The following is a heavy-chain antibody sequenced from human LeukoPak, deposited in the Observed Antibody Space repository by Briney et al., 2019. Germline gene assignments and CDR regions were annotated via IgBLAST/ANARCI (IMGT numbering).Heavy chain of an antibody. CDR2: IYHSGST. Sequence: SETLSLTCTVSGGSISSGGYYWSWIRQPPGKGLEWIGYIYHSGSTYYNPSLRSRVTISVDRSKNQFSLKLSSVTAADTAVYYCATRDCSSTSCPDYWGQGTLVTVSS. CDR1: GGSISSGGYY. CDR3: ATRDCSSTSCPDY. V-gene: IGHV4-30-2*01. J-gene: IGHJ4*02. D-gene: IGHD2-2*01.